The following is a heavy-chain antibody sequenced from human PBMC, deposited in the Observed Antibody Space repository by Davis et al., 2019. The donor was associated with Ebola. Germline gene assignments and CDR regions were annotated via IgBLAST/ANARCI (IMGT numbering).Heavy chain of an antibody. CDR2: INPYTGDT. CDR1: GYTFTSYV. CDR3: ARTSIVGTTTTASDI. J-gene: IGHJ3*02. Sequence: GGSLRLSCAASGYTFTSYVLHWVRQAPGQGLEWVGWINPYTGDTKYSQKFQGRVTITRDTSTGTAYMELRSLRSDDTAVYFCARTSIVGTTTTASDIWGQGTKVTVSS. D-gene: IGHD1-26*01. V-gene: IGHV1-3*01.